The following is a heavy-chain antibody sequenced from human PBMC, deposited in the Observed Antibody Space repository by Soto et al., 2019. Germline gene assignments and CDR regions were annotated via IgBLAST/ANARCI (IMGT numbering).Heavy chain of an antibody. CDR3: ARFLTYSYNGVDQ. CDR1: GGSISSGGFY. V-gene: IGHV4-31*03. D-gene: IGHD2-15*01. CDR2: IFYSGST. Sequence: TLPLTCTVSGGSISSGGFYWTWIRQHPGKGLEWIGYIFYSGSTYYNPSLKSRVTIAIDTSKNQFSLNLTAVTAADTAVYYCARFLTYSYNGVDQWGQGTRGTGS. J-gene: IGHJ5*02.